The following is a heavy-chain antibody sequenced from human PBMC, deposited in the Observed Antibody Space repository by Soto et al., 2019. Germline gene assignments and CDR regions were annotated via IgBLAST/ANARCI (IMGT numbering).Heavy chain of an antibody. J-gene: IGHJ4*02. Sequence: EVQLVESGGGLVQPAGSLRLSCAASGFTFSDHYMDWVRQAPGKGLEWVGRIKNKANSYTTEYAAPVKVRFIISRDDSMNSVFLQMNRLKTADTAVYCCTRVRLGSRRSSDSWGQAILVTVSS. CDR3: TRVRLGSRRSSDS. V-gene: IGHV3-72*01. CDR1: GFTFSDHY. CDR2: IKNKANSYTT. D-gene: IGHD6-13*01.